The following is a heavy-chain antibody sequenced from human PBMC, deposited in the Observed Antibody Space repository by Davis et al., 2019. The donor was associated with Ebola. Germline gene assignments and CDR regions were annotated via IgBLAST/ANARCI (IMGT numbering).Heavy chain of an antibody. CDR3: ARELGGVIVLSFDY. CDR2: INAGNGNT. V-gene: IGHV1-3*01. CDR1: GYTFTSYG. J-gene: IGHJ4*02. D-gene: IGHD3-16*02. Sequence: ASVKVSCKASGYTFTSYGISWVRQAPGQGLEWMGWINAGNGNTKYSQKFQGRVTITRDTSASTAYMELSSLRSEDTAVYYCARELGGVIVLSFDYWGQGTLVTVSS.